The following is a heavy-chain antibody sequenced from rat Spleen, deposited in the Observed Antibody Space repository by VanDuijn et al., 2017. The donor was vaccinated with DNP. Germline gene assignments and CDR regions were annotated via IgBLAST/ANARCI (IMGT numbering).Heavy chain of an antibody. CDR3: ARAYNNYSTWFPY. J-gene: IGHJ3*01. CDR1: GFTFNYFW. D-gene: IGHD1-10*01. Sequence: EVQLVESGGDLVQPGGSLKLSCVASGFTFNYFWMAWVRQVPGKGLEWVASITSSGGSTYYPDSVKGRFTISRDNAKNTLYLQMDSLRSEDTATYYCARAYNNYSTWFPYWGQGTLVTVSS. CDR2: ITSSGGST. V-gene: IGHV5-31*01.